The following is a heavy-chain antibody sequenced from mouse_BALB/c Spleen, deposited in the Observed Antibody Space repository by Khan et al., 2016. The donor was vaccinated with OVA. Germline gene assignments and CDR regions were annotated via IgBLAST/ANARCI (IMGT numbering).Heavy chain of an antibody. V-gene: IGHV2-9*02. Sequence: VKLEVSGPGLVAPSQSLSITCPVSGFSLTSYGVHWVRQPPGKGLEWLGVIWAGGSTNYNSALMSRLSISKDNSKSQVFLKMNSLQTDDTAMYYCARLEDIWGQGTTLTVSS. J-gene: IGHJ2*01. CDR3: ARLEDI. CDR2: IWAGGST. D-gene: IGHD1-3*01. CDR1: GFSLTSYG.